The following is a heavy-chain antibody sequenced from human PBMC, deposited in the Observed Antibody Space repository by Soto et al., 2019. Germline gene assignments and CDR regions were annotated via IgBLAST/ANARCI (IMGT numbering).Heavy chain of an antibody. J-gene: IGHJ5*02. CDR3: ARAYDFWIGYSPYNWFYP. Sequence: SETLSLTCTVSGGSISSYYWSWIRQPPGKGLEWIGYIYYSGSTNYNPSLKSRVTISVDTSKNQFSLKLSSVTAADTAVYYCARAYDFWIGYSPYNWFYPWGQGTLVTASS. CDR2: IYYSGST. CDR1: GGSISSYY. D-gene: IGHD3-3*01. V-gene: IGHV4-59*01.